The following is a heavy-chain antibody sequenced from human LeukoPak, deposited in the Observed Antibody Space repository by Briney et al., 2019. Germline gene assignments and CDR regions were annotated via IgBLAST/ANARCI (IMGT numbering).Heavy chain of an antibody. D-gene: IGHD3-9*01. Sequence: GGSLRLSCAASGFIFSTYWMTWVRQAPGKGLEWVATIKYDGDEKFYVDSVTGRFTISRDNAKNSLYLQMNSLRAEDTAVYYCATYDILTGLDYWGQGTLVTVSS. J-gene: IGHJ4*02. CDR1: GFIFSTYW. V-gene: IGHV3-7*01. CDR3: ATYDILTGLDY. CDR2: IKYDGDEK.